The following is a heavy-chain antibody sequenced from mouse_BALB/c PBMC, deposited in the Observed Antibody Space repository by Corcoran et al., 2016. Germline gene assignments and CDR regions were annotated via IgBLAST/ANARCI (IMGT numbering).Heavy chain of an antibody. CDR2: ILPGSGST. J-gene: IGHJ1*01. CDR1: GYTFSSYW. CDR3: ARNCGSSYEWYFDV. V-gene: IGHV1-9*01. D-gene: IGHD1-1*01. Sequence: QVQLQQSGAELMKPGASVKISCKATGYTFSSYWIEWVKQRPGHGLEWIGEILPGSGSTNYNEKFKGKATFTADTSSNTAYMQLSSLTSEDSAVYYCARNCGSSYEWYFDVWGAGTTVTVSS.